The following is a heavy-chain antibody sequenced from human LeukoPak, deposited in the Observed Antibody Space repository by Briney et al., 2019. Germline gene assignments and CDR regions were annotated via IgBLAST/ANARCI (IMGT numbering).Heavy chain of an antibody. J-gene: IGHJ4*02. V-gene: IGHV4-39*07. CDR2: IYYSGST. Sequence: SETLSLTCTVSGGSISSSSYYWGWVRQPPGKGLEWIGSIYYSGSTYYNPPLKSRVTISVDTSKNQFSLKLSSVTAADTAVYYCARGIVGATTSFDYWGQGTLVTVSS. CDR3: ARGIVGATTSFDY. CDR1: GGSISSSSYY. D-gene: IGHD1-26*01.